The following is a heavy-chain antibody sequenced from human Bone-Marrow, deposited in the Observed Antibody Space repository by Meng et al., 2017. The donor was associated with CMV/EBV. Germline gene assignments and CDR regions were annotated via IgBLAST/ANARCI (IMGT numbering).Heavy chain of an antibody. CDR2: ISGSGGST. CDR1: GFTFSSYA. J-gene: IGHJ4*02. D-gene: IGHD3-22*01. CDR3: AKGHPYYYDSSGLDY. V-gene: IGHV3-23*01. Sequence: GESLKISCAASGFTFSSYAMSWVRQAPGKGLEWVSAISGSGGSTYYADSVKGRFTISRDNSKNTLYLQMNSLRAEDTAVYYCAKGHPYYYDSSGLDYWGPGNRVNGAS.